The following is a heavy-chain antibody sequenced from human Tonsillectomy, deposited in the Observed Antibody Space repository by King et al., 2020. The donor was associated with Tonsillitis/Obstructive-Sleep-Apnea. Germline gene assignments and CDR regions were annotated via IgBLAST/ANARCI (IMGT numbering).Heavy chain of an antibody. J-gene: IGHJ2*01. CDR2: ISWDGGST. V-gene: IGHV3-43*01. D-gene: IGHD1-26*01. CDR3: AKVWEKGGSDFDL. CDR1: GFTFDDYT. Sequence: VQLVESGGVVVQPGGSLRLSCAASGFTFDDYTMHWVRQAPGKGLEWVSLISWDGGSTYYADSVKGRFTISRDNSKNSLYLQMNSLRTEDTALYYCAKVWEKGGSDFDLWGRGTLVTVSS.